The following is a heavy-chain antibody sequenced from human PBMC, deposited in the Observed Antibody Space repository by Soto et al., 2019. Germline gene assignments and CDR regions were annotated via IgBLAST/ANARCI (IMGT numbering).Heavy chain of an antibody. J-gene: IGHJ4*02. D-gene: IGHD3-22*01. V-gene: IGHV3-30-3*01. CDR2: ISDDGNTK. Sequence: GGSLRLSCAASGFSFGTYAMYWVRQAPGRGLEWVAVISDDGNTKYYADYVKGRFTISRDNSRNTLYLQIYSLRTEDAAVYYCASSYFYDSGGYYPFDNWGQGT. CDR1: GFSFGTYA. CDR3: ASSYFYDSGGYYPFDN.